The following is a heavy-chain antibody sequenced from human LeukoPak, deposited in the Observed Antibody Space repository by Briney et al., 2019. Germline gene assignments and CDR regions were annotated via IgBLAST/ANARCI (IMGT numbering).Heavy chain of an antibody. J-gene: IGHJ4*02. D-gene: IGHD6-19*01. V-gene: IGHV3-23*01. CDR1: GFTFSSYT. Sequence: GGSLRLSCAASGFTFSSYTMSWVRQAPGKGLEWVSAISGSGGSTYYADSVKGRFTISRDNSKSTVYLQMNSLRAEDTAVYYCAKGVWCSRGWYYFASGGRGPRVTFSS. CDR2: ISGSGGST. CDR3: AKGVWCSRGWYYFAS.